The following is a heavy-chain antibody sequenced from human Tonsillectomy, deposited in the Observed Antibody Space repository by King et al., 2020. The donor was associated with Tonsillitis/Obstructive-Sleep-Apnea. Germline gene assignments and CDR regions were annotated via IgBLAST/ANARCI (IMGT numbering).Heavy chain of an antibody. V-gene: IGHV1-46*01. D-gene: IGHD2-2*01. CDR3: ARGRGGYCSSTSCYEGGSIY. CDR2: INPSGGST. CDR1: GYTFTSYY. J-gene: IGHJ4*02. Sequence: QLVQSGAEVKKPGASVKVSCKASGYTFTSYYMHWVRQAPGQGLEWMGIINPSGGSTSYAQKFQGRVTMTRDTSTSTAYMGLSSLRSEDTSVYYCARGRGGYCSSTSCYEGGSIYWGQGTLVTVSS.